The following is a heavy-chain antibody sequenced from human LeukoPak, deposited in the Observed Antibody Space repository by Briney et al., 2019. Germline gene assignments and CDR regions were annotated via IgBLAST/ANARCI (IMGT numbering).Heavy chain of an antibody. V-gene: IGHV4-61*01. CDR3: ASLAVAGLSEGY. CDR1: GGSVSSGSFY. Sequence: SETLSLTCTVSGGSVSSGSFYWSWIRQPPGKGLEWIGNIYYSGSTNYNPSLKSRVTISIDMSKNQSSLKLSSVTAADTAVYYCASLAVAGLSEGYWGQGTLVIVSS. CDR2: IYYSGST. D-gene: IGHD6-19*01. J-gene: IGHJ4*02.